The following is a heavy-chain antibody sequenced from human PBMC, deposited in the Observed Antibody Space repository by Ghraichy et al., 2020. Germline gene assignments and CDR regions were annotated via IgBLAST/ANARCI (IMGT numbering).Heavy chain of an antibody. Sequence: LSLTCAASGFTLRRYDMHWVRQVTGKGLEWVSAIGSAGDPYYPGSVKGRFTISRENAKNSLFLQINSLRAGDTAVYYCARGDDSSGYSYYHMDVWGQGTTVTVSS. V-gene: IGHV3-13*05. CDR1: GFTLRRYD. CDR3: ARGDDSSGYSYYHMDV. D-gene: IGHD3-22*01. J-gene: IGHJ6*02. CDR2: IGSAGDP.